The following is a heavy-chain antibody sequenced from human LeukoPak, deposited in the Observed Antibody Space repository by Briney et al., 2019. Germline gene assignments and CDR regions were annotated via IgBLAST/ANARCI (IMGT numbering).Heavy chain of an antibody. J-gene: IGHJ4*02. Sequence: GGSLRLSCAASGFTFSSYSMNWVRQAPGKGLEWVSSISSSSSYIYYADSVKGRFTISRDNAKNSLYLQMNSLRAEDTAVYYCARAAYCGGDCYSNYWGQRTLVTVSS. CDR3: ARAAYCGGDCYSNY. D-gene: IGHD2-21*02. CDR1: GFTFSSYS. V-gene: IGHV3-21*01. CDR2: ISSSSSYI.